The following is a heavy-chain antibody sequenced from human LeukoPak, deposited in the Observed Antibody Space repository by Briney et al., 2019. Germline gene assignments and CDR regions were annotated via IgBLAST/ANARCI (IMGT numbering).Heavy chain of an antibody. CDR1: GFTFSSYS. J-gene: IGHJ6*03. CDR3: AREVGGSYYLGAYYYYYYMDV. V-gene: IGHV3-21*01. CDR2: ISSSSSYI. D-gene: IGHD1-26*01. Sequence: PGGSLRLSCAASGFTFSSYSMNWVRQAPGKGLGWVSSISSSSSYIYYADSVKGRFTISRDNAKNSLYLQMNSLRAEDTAVYYCAREVGGSYYLGAYYYYYYMDVWGKGTTVTVSS.